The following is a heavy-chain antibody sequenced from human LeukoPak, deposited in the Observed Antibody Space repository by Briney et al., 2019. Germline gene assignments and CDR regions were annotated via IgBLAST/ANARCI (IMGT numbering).Heavy chain of an antibody. CDR2: ISSSSSYI. D-gene: IGHD3-16*01. CDR3: ATTGDMITFGGVTGDADY. J-gene: IGHJ4*02. Sequence: WVRQAPGKGLEWVSSISSSSSYIYYADSVKGRFTISRDNAKNSLYLQMNSLRAEDTAVYYCATTGDMITFGGVTGDADYWGQGTLVTVSS. V-gene: IGHV3-21*01.